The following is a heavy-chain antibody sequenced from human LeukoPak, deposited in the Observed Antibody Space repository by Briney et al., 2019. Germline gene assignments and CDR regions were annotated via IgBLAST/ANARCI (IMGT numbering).Heavy chain of an antibody. Sequence: GGSLRLSCAASGFTFSSYCMHWVRQAPGKGLECVSVILFVGSNKYYADSVKGRFTISRDNSKNTLYLQMNSLRAEDTAVYYCAREASMDVWGQGTTVTVPS. CDR1: GFTFSSYC. CDR3: AREASMDV. CDR2: ILFVGSNK. V-gene: IGHV3-33*01. J-gene: IGHJ6*02.